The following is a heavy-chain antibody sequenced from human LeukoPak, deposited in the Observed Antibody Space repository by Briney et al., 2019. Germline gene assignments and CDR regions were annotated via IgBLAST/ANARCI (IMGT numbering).Heavy chain of an antibody. J-gene: IGHJ4*02. CDR1: GYSISSGYY. CDR3: ARHRYYCDSSGSYYFVY. CDR2: IYHSGST. D-gene: IGHD3-22*01. V-gene: IGHV4-38-2*01. Sequence: PSETLSLTCAVSGYSISSGYYWGCIRQPPGKVLEWIGSIYHSGSTYYNPSLKSRVTISVDTSRNQFSLRLSSVTAADTAVYFWARHRYYCDSSGSYYFVYSGAGELVTVSS.